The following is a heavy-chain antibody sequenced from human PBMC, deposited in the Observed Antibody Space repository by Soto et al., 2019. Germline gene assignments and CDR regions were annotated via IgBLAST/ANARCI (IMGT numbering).Heavy chain of an antibody. CDR2: IKSDGSGT. D-gene: IGHD5-18*01. Sequence: EVQLVESGGGLVQPGESLTLSCAASGFTFSSYWMHWVRQAPGKGLVWVSRIKSDGSGTYYADSVKGRLTISRDNAKITLYLQMNSLGVEDTAVYCCARGDGDRYDGHGYLGRHWGQGTLVTVSS. V-gene: IGHV3-74*01. CDR3: ARGDGDRYDGHGYLGRH. J-gene: IGHJ4*02. CDR1: GFTFSSYW.